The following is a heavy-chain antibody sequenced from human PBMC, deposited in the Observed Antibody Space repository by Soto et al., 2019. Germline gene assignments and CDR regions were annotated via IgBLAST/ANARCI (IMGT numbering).Heavy chain of an antibody. CDR2: ISWNSGSI. CDR1: GFTFDDYA. Sequence: EVQLVESGGGLVQPGRSLRLSCAASGFTFDDYAMHWVRQAPGKGLEWVSGISWNSGSIGYADSVKGRFTISRDNAKNSMYLQMNSLRAEDTALYYCAKDIEAEYYYYYMDVWGKGTTVTVAS. J-gene: IGHJ6*03. D-gene: IGHD6-13*01. CDR3: AKDIEAEYYYYYMDV. V-gene: IGHV3-9*01.